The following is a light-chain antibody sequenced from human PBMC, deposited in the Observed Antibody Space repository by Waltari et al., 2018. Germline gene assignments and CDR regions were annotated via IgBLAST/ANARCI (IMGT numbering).Light chain of an antibody. CDR1: SSDVGGYKS. CDR2: DVP. V-gene: IGLV2-14*03. CDR3: SSYTSTRTLV. J-gene: IGLJ2*01. Sequence: QSALTQPASVSGTPGQSITISCTGTSSDVGGYKSVSWYQQHPGIAPKLLIYDVPYRPSGVSNRFSGSKSGNTASLTISGLQAEDEADYYCSSYTSTRTLVFGGGTKLTVL.